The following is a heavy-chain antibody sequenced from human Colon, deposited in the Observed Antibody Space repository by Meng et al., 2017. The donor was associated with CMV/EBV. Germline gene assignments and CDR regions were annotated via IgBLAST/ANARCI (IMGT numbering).Heavy chain of an antibody. CDR1: GFTFSSYA. Sequence: GGSLRLSCAASGFTFSSYAMHWVRQAPGKGLEYVSAISSNGGSTYYADSVKGRFTISRDNSKNTLYLQMGSLRAEDMAVYYCTTGKAVAGRTYYFFGMDVWGQGTTVTVSS. CDR2: ISSNGGST. J-gene: IGHJ6*02. V-gene: IGHV3-64*02. CDR3: TTGKAVAGRTYYFFGMDV. D-gene: IGHD6-19*01.